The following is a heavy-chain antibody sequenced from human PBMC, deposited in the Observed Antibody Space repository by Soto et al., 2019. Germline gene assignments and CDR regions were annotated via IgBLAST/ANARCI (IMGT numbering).Heavy chain of an antibody. CDR2: VSANGQTQ. CDR1: GFVFYDYG. J-gene: IGHJ4*02. Sequence: PGESLKISCAASGFVFYDYGMHLVRQAPGKGLEWVAFVSANGQTQFYADSVKGRFAISRDNSNNTLYLSMTSLRPDDTAVFYCARSRNGAVPDSINFWGQGTLVTVSS. D-gene: IGHD2-8*01. CDR3: ARSRNGAVPDSINF. V-gene: IGHV3-30*03.